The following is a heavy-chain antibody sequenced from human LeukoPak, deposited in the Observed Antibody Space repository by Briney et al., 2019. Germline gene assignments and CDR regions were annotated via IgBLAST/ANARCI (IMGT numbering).Heavy chain of an antibody. Sequence: SETLSLTCTVSGGSVSSGSYYWSWIRQPPGKGLEWIGYIYYSASTNYNPSLKSRVTISVDTSNNQFSLKLSSVTAADTAVYYCARGPRGYSYGWGQGTLVTVSS. CDR3: ARGPRGYSYG. D-gene: IGHD5-18*01. CDR2: IYYSAST. CDR1: GGSVSSGSYY. J-gene: IGHJ4*02. V-gene: IGHV4-61*01.